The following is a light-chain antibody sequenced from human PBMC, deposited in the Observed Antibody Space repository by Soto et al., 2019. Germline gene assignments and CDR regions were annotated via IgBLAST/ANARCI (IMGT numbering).Light chain of an antibody. CDR3: QQYGSSPLYS. Sequence: DIVLTQSPGTLSLSPGERATLSCRASRNVDSKHLAWDQQKPGLAPRLLIYGTTTRATGIPDRFSGGGSGTDFTLTISTLEPEDCAVYYCQQYGSSPLYSFGLGTKLEIK. CDR1: RNVDSKH. J-gene: IGKJ2*01. CDR2: GTT. V-gene: IGKV3-20*01.